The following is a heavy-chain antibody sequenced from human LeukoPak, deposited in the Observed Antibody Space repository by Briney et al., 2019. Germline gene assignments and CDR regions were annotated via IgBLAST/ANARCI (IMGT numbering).Heavy chain of an antibody. V-gene: IGHV3-48*01. CDR2: ISGISSTI. CDR3: ARAPSPRNAFDI. Sequence: GGSLRLSCAASGFMFSNHSINWVRQAPGKGLEWVSYISGISSTIYYADSVKGRFTISRDNAKNSLYLQMNSLRAEDTAVYYCARAPSPRNAFDIWGQGTMVTVSS. CDR1: GFMFSNHS. J-gene: IGHJ3*02.